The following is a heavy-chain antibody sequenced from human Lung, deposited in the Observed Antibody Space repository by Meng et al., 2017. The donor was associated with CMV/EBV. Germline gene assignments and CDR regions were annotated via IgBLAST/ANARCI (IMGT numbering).Heavy chain of an antibody. J-gene: IGHJ5*02. D-gene: IGHD1-26*01. CDR3: ARDFKVGRP. V-gene: IGHV3-21*04. CDR2: ISPSGEFT. Sequence: ESXKISWAASGFPFSLFIMNWVRQAPGKGLEWVSSISPSGEFTYYGDSVRGRFTVSRDNTKNLLYLEMNSLTADDTAVYFCARDFKVGRPWGQGTLVTVSS. CDR1: GFPFSLFI.